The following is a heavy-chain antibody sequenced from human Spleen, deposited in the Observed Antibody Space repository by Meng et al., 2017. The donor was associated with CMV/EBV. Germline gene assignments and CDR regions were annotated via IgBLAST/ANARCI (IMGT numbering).Heavy chain of an antibody. CDR3: AKQGDDFWSGPRDY. CDR2: ISSSGSTI. Sequence: GESLKISCAASGFTFSSYEMNWVRQAPGKGLEWVSYISSSGSTIYYADSVKGRFTISRDNAKNSLYLQMNSLRAEDTAVYYCAKQGDDFWSGPRDYWGQGTLVTVSS. J-gene: IGHJ4*02. CDR1: GFTFSSYE. V-gene: IGHV3-48*03. D-gene: IGHD3-3*01.